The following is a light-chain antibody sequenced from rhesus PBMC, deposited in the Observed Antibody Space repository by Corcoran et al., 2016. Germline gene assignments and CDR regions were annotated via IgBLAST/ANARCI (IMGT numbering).Light chain of an antibody. CDR2: KAS. V-gene: IGKV1-74*01. J-gene: IGKJ4*01. Sequence: DIQMTQSPSPLSAFVGDRVTITCRTSENYNNHINWYQQKPGKAPKLLIYKASTLQSGVPSRVSGSGAGTDYTFTISSLPSEDVATCYCQHNYGTPLTFGGGTKVEIK. CDR3: QHNYGTPLT. CDR1: ENYNNH.